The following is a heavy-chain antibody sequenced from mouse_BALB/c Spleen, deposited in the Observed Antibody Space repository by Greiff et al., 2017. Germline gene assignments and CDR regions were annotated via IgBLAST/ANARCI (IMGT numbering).Heavy chain of an antibody. CDR2: ISDGGSYT. D-gene: IGHD2-3*01. J-gene: IGHJ3*01. Sequence: EVMLVESGGGLVKPGGSLKLSCAASGFTFSDYYMYWVRQTPEKRLEWVASISDGGSYTYYPDSVKGRFTISRDNAKNNLYLQMSSLKSEDTAMYYCARALYDGYYWFAYWGQGTLVTVSA. V-gene: IGHV5-4*02. CDR1: GFTFSDYY. CDR3: ARALYDGYYWFAY.